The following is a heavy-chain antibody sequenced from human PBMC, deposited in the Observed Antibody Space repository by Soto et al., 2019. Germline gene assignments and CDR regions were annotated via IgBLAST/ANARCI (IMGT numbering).Heavy chain of an antibody. Sequence: QVQLVESGGGVVQPGRSLRLSCAASGFTFSNYGMHWARQAPGKGLEWVAAIWYEGSNKYYADSVKVRFTISRDNSKNTLYLQMNSLRAEDTAVYYCAGGTYYFDYTGQGTVVTVSS. CDR1: GFTFSNYG. V-gene: IGHV3-33*01. D-gene: IGHD1-26*01. CDR2: IWYEGSNK. J-gene: IGHJ4*02. CDR3: AGGTYYFDY.